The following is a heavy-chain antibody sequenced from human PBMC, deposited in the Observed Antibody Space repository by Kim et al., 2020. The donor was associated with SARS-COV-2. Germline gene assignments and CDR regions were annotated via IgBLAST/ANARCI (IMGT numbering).Heavy chain of an antibody. Sequence: GGSLRLSCAASGFTFSSYAMSWVRQAPGKGLEWVSAISGSGGSTYYADSVKGRFTISRDNSKNTLYLQMNSLRAEDTAVYYCAKSLPYYYDSSGQFDYWGQGTLVTGSS. CDR1: GFTFSSYA. V-gene: IGHV3-23*01. CDR2: ISGSGGST. CDR3: AKSLPYYYDSSGQFDY. D-gene: IGHD3-22*01. J-gene: IGHJ4*02.